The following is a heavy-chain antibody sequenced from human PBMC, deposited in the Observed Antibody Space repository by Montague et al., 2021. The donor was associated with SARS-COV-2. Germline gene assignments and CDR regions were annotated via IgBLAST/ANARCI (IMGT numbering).Heavy chain of an antibody. Sequence: SETLSLTCEVYGGSFSGYYWSWIRQPPGKGLEWIGEINHSGSTKYNPSLKSRVTISVDTSKNQFSLKLSSVTAADTAVYYCARGTKRGFTYDYDSSVYASDYWGQGTLVTVSS. CDR1: GGSFSGYY. D-gene: IGHD3-22*01. J-gene: IGHJ4*02. V-gene: IGHV4-34*01. CDR2: INHSGST. CDR3: ARGTKRGFTYDYDSSVYASDY.